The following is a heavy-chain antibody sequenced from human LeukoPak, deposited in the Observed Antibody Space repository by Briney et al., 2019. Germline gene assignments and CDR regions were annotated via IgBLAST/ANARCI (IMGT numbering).Heavy chain of an antibody. CDR2: ISGSGGST. J-gene: IGHJ4*02. V-gene: IGHV3-23*01. CDR1: GFTFDDYG. Sequence: PGGSLRLACAASGFTFDDYGMSWVRQAPGKVLEWVSAISGSGGSTYYADSVKGRFTISRDNSKNTLYLQMNSLRAEDTAVYYCAKALAYYFDYWGQGTLVTVSS. CDR3: AKALAYYFDY.